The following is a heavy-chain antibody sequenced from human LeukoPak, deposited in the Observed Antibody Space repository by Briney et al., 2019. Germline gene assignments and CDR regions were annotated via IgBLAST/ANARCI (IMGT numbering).Heavy chain of an antibody. J-gene: IGHJ4*02. Sequence: GGSLRLSCAASGFTFSSYAMSWVRQAPGKGLEWVSAISGSGGSTYCADSVKGRFTISRDNSKNTLYLQMNSLRAEDTAVYYCAKVMVRGVQTSHFDYWGQGTLVTVSS. CDR1: GFTFSSYA. CDR3: AKVMVRGVQTSHFDY. D-gene: IGHD3-10*01. CDR2: ISGSGGST. V-gene: IGHV3-23*01.